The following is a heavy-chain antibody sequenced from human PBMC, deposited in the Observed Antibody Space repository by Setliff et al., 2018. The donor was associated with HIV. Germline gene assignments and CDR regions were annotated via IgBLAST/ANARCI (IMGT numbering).Heavy chain of an antibody. Sequence: ASVKVSCKASGFIFTDFQMHWVRQAPGQGLEWMGRFNPNSGVTNSPQKLQGRVTMTRDTSINTAYMELSRLTSDDTAFYYCAREPTGDFWSGYSSRGLDYWGQGTLVTVSS. V-gene: IGHV1-2*06. CDR1: GFIFTDFQ. D-gene: IGHD3-3*01. CDR2: FNPNSGVT. CDR3: AREPTGDFWSGYSSRGLDY. J-gene: IGHJ4*02.